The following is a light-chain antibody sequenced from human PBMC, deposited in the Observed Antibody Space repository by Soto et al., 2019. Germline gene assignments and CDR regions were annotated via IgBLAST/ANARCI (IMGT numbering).Light chain of an antibody. J-gene: IGLJ2*01. CDR1: SSDVGGYNY. Sequence: QSVLTQPPSASGSPGQSVTISCTGTSSDVGGYNYVSWYQQHPGKAPKLMIYEVSKRPSGVPDRFSGSKSGNTASLTVSGVKAEDEADYYCSAYAGSSVVFGGGTKLTVL. CDR2: EVS. CDR3: SAYAGSSVV. V-gene: IGLV2-8*01.